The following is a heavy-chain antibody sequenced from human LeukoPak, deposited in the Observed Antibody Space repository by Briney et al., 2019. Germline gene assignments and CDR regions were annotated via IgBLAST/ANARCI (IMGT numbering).Heavy chain of an antibody. D-gene: IGHD5-18*01. CDR3: ARDLPALVPVY. Sequence: PSQTLSLTCAVSGGSISSGGYSWSWIRQPPGKGLEWIGYIYHSGSTYYNPSLKSRVTISVDTSNNQFSLKLSSVTAADTAVYYCARDLPALVPVYWGQGTLVTVSS. J-gene: IGHJ4*02. CDR1: GGSISSGGYS. V-gene: IGHV4-30-2*01. CDR2: IYHSGST.